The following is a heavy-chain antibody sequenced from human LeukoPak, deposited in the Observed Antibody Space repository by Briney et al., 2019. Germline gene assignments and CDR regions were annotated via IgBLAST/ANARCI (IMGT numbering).Heavy chain of an antibody. D-gene: IGHD4-17*01. CDR2: IIPIFGTA. Sequence: SVKVSCKASGGTFSSYAISWVRQAPGQGLEWMGGIIPIFGTANYAQKFQGRVTITADKSTSTAYMELSSLRSEDTAVCYCARKYGDPHDAFDIWGEGTMVTVSS. CDR3: ARKYGDPHDAFDI. V-gene: IGHV1-69*06. J-gene: IGHJ3*02. CDR1: GGTFSSYA.